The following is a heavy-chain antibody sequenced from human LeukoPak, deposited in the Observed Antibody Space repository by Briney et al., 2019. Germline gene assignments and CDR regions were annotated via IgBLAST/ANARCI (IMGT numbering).Heavy chain of an antibody. D-gene: IGHD6-19*01. Sequence: GGSLRLCSAASGFTFITYWMHWVRQAPGKGLVWVSRINNDGSNTNYADSVKGRFTISRDNAKNTLYLQMNSLRAEDTAVYYCARPSVAGPYFDFWGQGTLVTVSS. CDR2: INNDGSNT. V-gene: IGHV3-74*01. J-gene: IGHJ4*02. CDR3: ARPSVAGPYFDF. CDR1: GFTFITYW.